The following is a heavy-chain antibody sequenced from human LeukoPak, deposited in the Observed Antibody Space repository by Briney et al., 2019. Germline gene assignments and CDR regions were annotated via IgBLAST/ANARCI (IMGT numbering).Heavy chain of an antibody. CDR1: GFTFSTYV. Sequence: GGSLRLSCAASGFTFSTYVMHWVRQAPGKGLEWVSAISGSGGSTYYADSVKGRFTISRDNSKNTLYLQMNSLRAEDTAVYYCAKDSKLSYYYGMDVWGQGTTVTVSS. D-gene: IGHD2-2*01. J-gene: IGHJ6*02. CDR3: AKDSKLSYYYGMDV. CDR2: ISGSGGST. V-gene: IGHV3-23*01.